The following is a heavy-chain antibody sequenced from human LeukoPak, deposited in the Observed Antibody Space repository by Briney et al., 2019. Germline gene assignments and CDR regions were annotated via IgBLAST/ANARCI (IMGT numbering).Heavy chain of an antibody. CDR1: GFTFSSYG. D-gene: IGHD3-10*01. Sequence: GRSLRLSCAASGFTFSSYGMLWVRQAPGKGLEWVAVISYDGSNKYYADSVKGRFTISRDNSKNTLYLQMNSLRAEDTAVYYCAKDRESYYYGSGTLNWGQGTLVTVSS. V-gene: IGHV3-30*18. CDR2: ISYDGSNK. J-gene: IGHJ4*02. CDR3: AKDRESYYYGSGTLN.